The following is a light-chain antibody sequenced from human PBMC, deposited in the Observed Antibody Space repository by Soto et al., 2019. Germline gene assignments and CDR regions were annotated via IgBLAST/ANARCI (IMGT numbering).Light chain of an antibody. Sequence: QSALTQPASVSGSPGQSITISCTGTSSDVGGYKYVSWYQQHPGKAPKLMIYEVSNRPSGVSNRFSGSKSGNTASVTISGLQAEDEADYYCSSYTSSSTVVFGGGTQLTVL. J-gene: IGLJ2*01. CDR3: SSYTSSSTVV. V-gene: IGLV2-14*01. CDR1: SSDVGGYKY. CDR2: EVS.